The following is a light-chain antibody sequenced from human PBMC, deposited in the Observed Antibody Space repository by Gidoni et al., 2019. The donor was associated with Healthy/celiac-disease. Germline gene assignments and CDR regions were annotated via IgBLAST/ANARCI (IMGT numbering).Light chain of an antibody. CDR3: QKYNSALGIT. CDR2: AAS. Sequence: DIQMTQSPSSLSASVGDRVTITCRASQGISNYLAWYQQKPGKVPKLLIYAASTLQSGAPSRSSGSGSGTDFTLTISSLQPEDVATYYCQKYNSALGITFGQXTRLEIK. V-gene: IGKV1-27*01. CDR1: QGISNY. J-gene: IGKJ5*01.